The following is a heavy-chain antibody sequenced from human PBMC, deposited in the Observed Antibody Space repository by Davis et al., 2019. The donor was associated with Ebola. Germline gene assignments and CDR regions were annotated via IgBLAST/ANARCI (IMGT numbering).Heavy chain of an antibody. CDR2: ISSSGSTI. CDR1: GFTFSSYE. V-gene: IGHV3-48*03. D-gene: IGHD6-13*01. J-gene: IGHJ6*02. Sequence: GGSLRLSCAASGFTFSSYEMNWVRQAPGKGLEWVSYISSSGSTIYYADAVKGRFTISRDNAKNSLYLQMNSLRAEDTAVYYCARDLRTGQLVFYYYGMDVWGQGTTVTVSS. CDR3: ARDLRTGQLVFYYYGMDV.